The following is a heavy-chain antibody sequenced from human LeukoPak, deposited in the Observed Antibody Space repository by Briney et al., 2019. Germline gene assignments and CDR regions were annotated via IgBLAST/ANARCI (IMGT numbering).Heavy chain of an antibody. CDR3: ARGRGSYFDY. V-gene: IGHV4-34*01. CDR2: INHSGST. D-gene: IGHD5-12*01. CDR1: SGSFSGYY. Sequence: SETLSLTCAVYSGSFSGYYWSWIRQPPGKGLEWIGEINHSGSTNYNPSLKSRVTISVDTSKNQFSLKLSSVTAADTAVYYCARGRGSYFDYWGQGTLVTVSS. J-gene: IGHJ4*02.